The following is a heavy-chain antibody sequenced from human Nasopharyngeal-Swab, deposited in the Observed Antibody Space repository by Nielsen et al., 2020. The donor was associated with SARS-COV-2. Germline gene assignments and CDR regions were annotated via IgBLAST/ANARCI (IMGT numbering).Heavy chain of an antibody. Sequence: WVRQVPGQGLEWMGWINPNSGGTNYAQKFQGRVTMTRDTSITTAYMDLGRLRSDDTAVYYCARDPGSSWPHYFDFWGQGTLVTVSS. CDR3: ARDPGSSWPHYFDF. D-gene: IGHD6-13*01. V-gene: IGHV1-2*02. J-gene: IGHJ4*02. CDR2: INPNSGGT.